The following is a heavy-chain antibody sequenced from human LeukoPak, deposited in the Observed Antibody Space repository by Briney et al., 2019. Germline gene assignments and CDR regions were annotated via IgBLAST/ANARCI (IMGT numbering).Heavy chain of an antibody. Sequence: GGSLRLSCAASGFTFSTASLHWVRQAPGRGLEWGSAFDTGFGTYYPDSLKGRFTISRDNSKNTLFLQMNSLRAEDTAVYYCARSSGWWSLDYWGQGTLVTVSS. CDR3: ARSSGWWSLDY. D-gene: IGHD6-19*01. CDR1: GFTFSTAS. CDR2: FDTGFGT. V-gene: IGHV3-23*01. J-gene: IGHJ4*02.